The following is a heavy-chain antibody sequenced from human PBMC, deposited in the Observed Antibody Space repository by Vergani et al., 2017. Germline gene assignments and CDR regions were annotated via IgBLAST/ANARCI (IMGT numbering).Heavy chain of an antibody. V-gene: IGHV3-30*18. CDR2: ISYDGSNK. Sequence: QVQLVESGGGVVQPGRSLRLSCAASGFTFSSYGMHWVRQAPGKGLEWVAVISYDGSNKYYADSVKGRFTISRDNSKNTLYLQMNSLRAEYTAVYYCAKDLSYCDSSGYYYSGYYYYGMDVWGQGTTVTVSS. D-gene: IGHD3-22*01. CDR3: AKDLSYCDSSGYYYSGYYYYGMDV. CDR1: GFTFSSYG. J-gene: IGHJ6*02.